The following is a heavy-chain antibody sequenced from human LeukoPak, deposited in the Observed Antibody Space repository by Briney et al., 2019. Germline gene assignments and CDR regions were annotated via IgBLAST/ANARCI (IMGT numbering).Heavy chain of an antibody. Sequence: SGTLSLTCAVYGGSFSGYYWSWIRQPPGKGLEWIGEINHSGSTNYNPSLKSRVTMSVDTSKNQFSLKLTSVTAADTAVYYCARLVGSSWYREVLRGRDYWGPGTLVTVSS. CDR1: GGSFSGYY. J-gene: IGHJ4*02. CDR2: INHSGST. CDR3: ARLVGSSWYREVLRGRDY. V-gene: IGHV4-34*01. D-gene: IGHD6-13*01.